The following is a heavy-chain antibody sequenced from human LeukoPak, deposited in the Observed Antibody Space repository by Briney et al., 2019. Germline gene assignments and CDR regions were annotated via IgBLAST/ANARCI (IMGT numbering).Heavy chain of an antibody. CDR3: ARPSSMYSSGWYGDY. Sequence: GGSLRLSCAASGFTFSSYGMHWVRQAPGKGLEWVAFIRYDGSNKYYADSVKGRFTISRDNSKNTLYLQMNSLRAEDTAVYYCARPSSMYSSGWYGDYWGQGTLVTVSS. D-gene: IGHD6-19*01. J-gene: IGHJ4*02. CDR1: GFTFSSYG. CDR2: IRYDGSNK. V-gene: IGHV3-30*02.